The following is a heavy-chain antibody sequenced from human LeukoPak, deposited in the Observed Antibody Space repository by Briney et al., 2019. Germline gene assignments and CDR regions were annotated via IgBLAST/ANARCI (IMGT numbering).Heavy chain of an antibody. J-gene: IGHJ4*02. Sequence: GGSLRLSCTTSGFTFGDYSINWIRQAPGKGLEWVGRIKSKTDGGTTDYAAPVKGRFTISRDDSENTVSLQMNSLKTEDTAVYYCTTLGHYYDSSAYYSVDSWGQGTLVTVSS. V-gene: IGHV3-15*07. CDR2: IKSKTDGGTT. CDR1: GFTFGDYS. CDR3: TTLGHYYDSSAYYSVDS. D-gene: IGHD3-22*01.